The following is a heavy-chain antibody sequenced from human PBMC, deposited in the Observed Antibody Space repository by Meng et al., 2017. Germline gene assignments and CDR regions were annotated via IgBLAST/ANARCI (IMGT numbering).Heavy chain of an antibody. V-gene: IGHV4-4*02. J-gene: IGHJ4*02. CDR1: GGSLSSSNW. CDR3: TRDGYSDCSRTSCFDS. D-gene: IGHD2-2*01. Sequence: QVHLQESDPGLVKPLGTLSLTCAVSGGSLSSSNWWRWVRQPPGKGLEWIGEIYHSGSTNYNPSLKSRVTISVDKSKNQFSLKLSSVTAADTAVYYCTRDGYSDCSRTSCFDSWGQGTLVTVSS. CDR2: IYHSGST.